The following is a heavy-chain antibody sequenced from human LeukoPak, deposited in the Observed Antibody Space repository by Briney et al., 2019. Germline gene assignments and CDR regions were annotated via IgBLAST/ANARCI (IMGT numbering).Heavy chain of an antibody. Sequence: GASVKVSCKASGYTFTSYGISWVRQAPGQGLEWMGWVSGYNGNTKYAQKLQGRVTMTTDTSTSTAYMELRSLRSDDTAVYYCARASSTSPNDYWGQGTLVTVSS. CDR3: ARASSTSPNDY. J-gene: IGHJ4*02. V-gene: IGHV1-18*01. CDR2: VSGYNGNT. D-gene: IGHD2-2*01. CDR1: GYTFTSYG.